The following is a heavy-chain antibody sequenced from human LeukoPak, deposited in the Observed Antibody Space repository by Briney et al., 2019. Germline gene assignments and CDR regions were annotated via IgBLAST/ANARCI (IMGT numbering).Heavy chain of an antibody. Sequence: ASVKVSCKASGYTFTSYDINWVRQATGQGLEWMGWMNPNSGNTGYAQKFQGRVAMTRNTSISTAYMELSSLRSEDTAVYYCARNALVTRYFDYWGQGTLVAVSS. CDR3: ARNALVTRYFDY. CDR1: GYTFTSYD. J-gene: IGHJ4*02. D-gene: IGHD3-9*01. V-gene: IGHV1-8*01. CDR2: MNPNSGNT.